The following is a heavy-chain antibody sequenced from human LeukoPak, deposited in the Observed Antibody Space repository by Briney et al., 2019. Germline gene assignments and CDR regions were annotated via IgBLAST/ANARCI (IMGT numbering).Heavy chain of an antibody. CDR2: IYYSGST. Sequence: SETLSLTCTVSGGSISSYYWSWIRQPPGKGLEWIGYIYYSGSTNYNPSLKSRVTMSVDTSKNQFSLKLSSVTAADTAVYYCARGGNYYDNGLAFDPWGQGTLVTVSP. D-gene: IGHD3-22*01. CDR3: ARGGNYYDNGLAFDP. CDR1: GGSISSYY. J-gene: IGHJ5*02. V-gene: IGHV4-59*01.